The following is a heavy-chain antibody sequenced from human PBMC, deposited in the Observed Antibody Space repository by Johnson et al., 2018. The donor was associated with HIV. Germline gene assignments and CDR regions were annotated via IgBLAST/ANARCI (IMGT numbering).Heavy chain of an antibody. V-gene: IGHV3-30*02. J-gene: IGHJ3*02. D-gene: IGHD1-20*01. CDR3: AKDLNPDNWNPDAFDI. Sequence: QMQLVESGGGVVQPGGSLRLSCVASGFTFSRFGMHWVRQAPGKGLEWVAFIRYDGSDKYYADSVKGRFTISRDNSKNTLYLQMNSLRAEDTAVYYCAKDLNPDNWNPDAFDIWSKGTMVTVSS. CDR1: GFTFSRFG. CDR2: IRYDGSDK.